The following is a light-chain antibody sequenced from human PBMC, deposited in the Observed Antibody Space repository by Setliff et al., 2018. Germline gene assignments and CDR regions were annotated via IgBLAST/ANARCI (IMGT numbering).Light chain of an antibody. J-gene: IGLJ1*01. CDR1: NIGDKS. CDR3: QVWDPASDHRV. CDR2: DDS. Sequence: SYELTQPPSESVAPGKTARITCGGHNIGDKSVHWYQQKPGQAPVLVVYDDSDRPSGIPGRFSGSNSGNTATLTISPVEAGDEADYYCQVWDPASDHRVFGTGTKVTVL. V-gene: IGLV3-21*03.